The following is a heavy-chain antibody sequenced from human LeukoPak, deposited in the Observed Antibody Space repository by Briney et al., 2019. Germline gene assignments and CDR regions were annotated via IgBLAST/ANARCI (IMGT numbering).Heavy chain of an antibody. D-gene: IGHD6-19*01. CDR1: GYTFTGYY. V-gene: IGHV1-2*02. CDR2: INPNSGGT. CDR3: ACWGAAVAGIKGGRY. J-gene: IGHJ4*02. Sequence: GASVKVSCKASGYTFTGYYMHWVRQAPGQGLEWMGWINPNSGGTNYAQKFQGRVTMTRDTSISTAYMELSSLRSDDTAVYYCACWGAAVAGIKGGRYWGQGTLVTVSA.